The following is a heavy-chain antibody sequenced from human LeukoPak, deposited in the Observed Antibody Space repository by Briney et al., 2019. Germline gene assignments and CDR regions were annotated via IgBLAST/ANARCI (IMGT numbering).Heavy chain of an antibody. D-gene: IGHD2-2*01. CDR1: GLTFTRHG. CDR2: IWYDGSDK. CDR3: VRDISSRHFDF. Sequence: GRSLRLSCAASGLTFTRHGMHWVRQAPGKGLEWVAVIWYDGSDKYYADSVKGRFTISRDNSRNTLYLQMNSLRAEDTAVYYCVRDISSRHFDFWGQGTLVTVSS. V-gene: IGHV3-33*01. J-gene: IGHJ4*02.